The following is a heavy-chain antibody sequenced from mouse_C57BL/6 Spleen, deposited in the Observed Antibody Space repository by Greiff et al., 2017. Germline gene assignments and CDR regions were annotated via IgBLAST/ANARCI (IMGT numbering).Heavy chain of an antibody. Sequence: EVKLVESGGGLVKPGGSLKLSCAASGFTFSSYTMSWVRQTPEKRLEWVATISGGGGNTYYPDSVKGRFTISRDNAKNTLYLQMSSLRPEDTALYYCARLDMVLDYWGQGTTLTVSS. V-gene: IGHV5-9*01. CDR1: GFTFSSYT. CDR3: ARLDMVLDY. D-gene: IGHD2-2*01. CDR2: ISGGGGNT. J-gene: IGHJ2*01.